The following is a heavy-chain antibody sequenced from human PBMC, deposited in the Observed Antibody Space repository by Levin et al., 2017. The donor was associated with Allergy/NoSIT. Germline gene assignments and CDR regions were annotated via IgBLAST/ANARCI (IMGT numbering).Heavy chain of an antibody. J-gene: IGHJ3*02. V-gene: IGHV3-21*01. Sequence: GESLKISCAASGFTFSGYTLNWVRQAPGKGLEWVSSISSSSTYIYYADSLKGRFTISRDDAKNSPSLQMNSLRVEDTAVYYCASDGSYDTLDIWGQGTMVTVSS. CDR3: ASDGSYDTLDI. CDR1: GFTFSGYT. CDR2: ISSSSTYI. D-gene: IGHD6-6*01.